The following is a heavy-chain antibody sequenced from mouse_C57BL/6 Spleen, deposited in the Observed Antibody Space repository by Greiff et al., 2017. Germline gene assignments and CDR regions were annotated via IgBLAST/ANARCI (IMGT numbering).Heavy chain of an antibody. J-gene: IGHJ4*01. CDR2: IHPNSGST. CDR3: ARYGYDVNYYAMDY. V-gene: IGHV1-64*01. Sequence: QVQLQQPGAELVKPGASVKLSCKASGYTFTSYWMHWVKQRPGQGLEWIGMIHPNSGSTNYNEKFKSKATLTVDKSSSTAYMQLSSLTSEDSAVYYCARYGYDVNYYAMDYWGQGTSVTVSS. CDR1: GYTFTSYW. D-gene: IGHD2-2*01.